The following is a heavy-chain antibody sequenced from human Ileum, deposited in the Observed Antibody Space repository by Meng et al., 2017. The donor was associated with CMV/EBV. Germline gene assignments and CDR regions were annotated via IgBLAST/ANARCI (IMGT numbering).Heavy chain of an antibody. J-gene: IGHJ4*02. CDR2: INPNSGGT. CDR3: ARIIVSRGYSFDY. Sequence: QGQGVHAGAGMNKPGASMKGSCKASGYTFTGYYMHWVRQAPGQGLEWMGWINPNSGGTNYAQKFQGRVTMTRDTSISTAYMELNRLTSDDTAMYFCARIIVSRGYSFDYWGQGTLVTVSS. CDR1: GYTFTGYY. V-gene: IGHV1-2*02. D-gene: IGHD5-18*01.